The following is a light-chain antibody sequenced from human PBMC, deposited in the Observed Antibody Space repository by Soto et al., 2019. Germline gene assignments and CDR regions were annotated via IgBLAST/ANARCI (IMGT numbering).Light chain of an antibody. CDR2: AAS. CDR1: QSISSY. Sequence: DIKITQSPSSLSASVGDRVTITCRASQSISSYLNWYQQKPGKAPKLLIYAASSLQSGVPSRFSGSGSGTDFTLTISSLQPEDFATYYCQQSYSTLITFGQGTRLEIK. J-gene: IGKJ5*01. CDR3: QQSYSTLIT. V-gene: IGKV1-39*01.